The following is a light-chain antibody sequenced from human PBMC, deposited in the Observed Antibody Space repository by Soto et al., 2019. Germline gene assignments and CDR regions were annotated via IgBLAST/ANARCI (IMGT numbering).Light chain of an antibody. Sequence: EIVMTQSPATLSVSPGVRATLSCRASQSVSSNLAWYQQKPGQAPRLLLYGASTRATGIPARFSGSGSGTEFTLTISSLQSEDFAVYYCQQYNNWPPVTCGQGTKVEIK. CDR3: QQYNNWPPVT. V-gene: IGKV3-15*01. J-gene: IGKJ1*01. CDR2: GAS. CDR1: QSVSSN.